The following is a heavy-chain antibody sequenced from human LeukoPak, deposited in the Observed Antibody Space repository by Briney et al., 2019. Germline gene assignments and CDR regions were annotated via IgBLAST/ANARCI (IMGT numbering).Heavy chain of an antibody. V-gene: IGHV3-74*01. CDR1: GFTFSSYW. D-gene: IGHD2-15*01. Sequence: PGGSLRLSCEASGFTFSSYWMHWARQVPGKGLVWVSRIYSDGSSTNYADSVKGRFTISKDNAKNTLYLQMNSLRAEDTAVYYCARGRGYCFGVNCYFDYWGQGTLVTVSS. CDR2: IYSDGSST. CDR3: ARGRGYCFGVNCYFDY. J-gene: IGHJ4*02.